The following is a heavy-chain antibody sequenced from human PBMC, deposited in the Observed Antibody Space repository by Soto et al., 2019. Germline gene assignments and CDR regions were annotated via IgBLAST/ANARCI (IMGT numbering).Heavy chain of an antibody. Sequence: GGSLRLSCAASGFTFSSYWMSWARQAPGKGLEWVANIKQDGSEKYYVDSVKGRFTISRDNAKNSLYLQMNSLRAEDTAVYYCAREEIQYSSGWYVGDAFDIWGQGTMVTVSS. CDR1: GFTFSSYW. CDR3: AREEIQYSSGWYVGDAFDI. CDR2: IKQDGSEK. D-gene: IGHD6-19*01. V-gene: IGHV3-7*01. J-gene: IGHJ3*02.